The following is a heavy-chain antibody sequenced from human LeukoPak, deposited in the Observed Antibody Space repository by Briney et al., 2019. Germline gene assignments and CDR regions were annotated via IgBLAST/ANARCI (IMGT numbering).Heavy chain of an antibody. V-gene: IGHV3-66*01. D-gene: IGHD2/OR15-2a*01. CDR3: ATDIDDQNTFAPLFQH. CDR1: GFTVSSNY. J-gene: IGHJ1*01. Sequence: GGSLRLSCAASGFTVSSNYMSWVRQAPGKGLEWVSVIYSGGSTYYADSVKGRFTISRDNSKNTLYLQMNSLRVEDTALYYCATDIDDQNTFAPLFQHWSQGTRVTVSS. CDR2: IYSGGST.